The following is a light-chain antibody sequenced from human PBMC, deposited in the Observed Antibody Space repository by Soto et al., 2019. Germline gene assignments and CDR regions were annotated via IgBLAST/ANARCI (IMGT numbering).Light chain of an antibody. CDR2: AAS. CDR1: QRVDNF. J-gene: IGKJ5*01. V-gene: IGKV1-39*01. Sequence: EIHMPQSPSSLSASVGDRVTIACRASQRVDNFINWYQKKPGKAPVLLIYAASNLQGGVPSRFSGSGSGTDFSLTISSLQPEDFATYDCQQTYSTLFTFGQGTRL. CDR3: QQTYSTLFT.